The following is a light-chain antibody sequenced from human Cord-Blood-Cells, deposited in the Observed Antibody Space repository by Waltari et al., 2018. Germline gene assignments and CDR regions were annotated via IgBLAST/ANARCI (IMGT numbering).Light chain of an antibody. J-gene: IGLJ1*01. CDR3: SSYTSSSTLYV. CDR1: SSDVGGYNY. CDR2: DVS. Sequence: QSALTQPASVSGSPRQSITISCTGTSSDVGGYNYVSWYQQHPGKAPKLMIYDVSNRPSGFSNRFSGSKSGNTASLTISGLHAEDEADYYCSSYTSSSTLYVFGTGTKVTVL. V-gene: IGLV2-14*01.